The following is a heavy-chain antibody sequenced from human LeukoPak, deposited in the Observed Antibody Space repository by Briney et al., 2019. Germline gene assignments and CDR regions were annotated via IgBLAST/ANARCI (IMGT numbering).Heavy chain of an antibody. CDR3: AKASVGGRGLQYYYYYYMDV. CDR1: GFTFSSYG. CDR2: ISYDGSNK. D-gene: IGHD3-10*01. Sequence: GGSLRLSCAASGFTFSSYGMHWVRQAPGKGLEWVAVISYDGSNKYYADSAKGRFTISRDNSKNTLYLQMNSLRAEDTAVYYCAKASVGGRGLQYYYYYYMDVWGKGTTVTVSS. V-gene: IGHV3-30*18. J-gene: IGHJ6*03.